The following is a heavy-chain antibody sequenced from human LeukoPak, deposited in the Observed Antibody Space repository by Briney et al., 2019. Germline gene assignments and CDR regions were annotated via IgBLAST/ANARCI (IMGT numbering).Heavy chain of an antibody. D-gene: IGHD3-22*01. V-gene: IGHV3-23*01. J-gene: IGHJ4*02. CDR1: GSTFSSYA. CDR3: AKRPTHYYDSSGHRY. Sequence: GSLRLSCAASGSTFSSYAMSWVRQAPGQGLEWVSAISGSGGSTYYADSVKGRFTISRDNSKNTLYLQVNSLRAEDTAVYYCAKRPTHYYDSSGHRYWGQGTLVTVSS. CDR2: ISGSGGST.